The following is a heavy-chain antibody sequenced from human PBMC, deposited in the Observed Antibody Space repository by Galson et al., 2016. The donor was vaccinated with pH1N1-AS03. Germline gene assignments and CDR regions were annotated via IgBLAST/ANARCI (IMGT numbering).Heavy chain of an antibody. CDR3: ARSQSFYVDYFDN. CDR1: GFTFRSYG. Sequence: SLRLSCAAFGFTFRSYGMHWVRQTPGKGLQWVAVISYDESKKLYADSVRGRSTISRGNSKNTLYLQMNSLRPEDTAVYFCARSQSFYVDYFDNWGQGTLVTVSS. J-gene: IGHJ4*02. D-gene: IGHD3-10*02. CDR2: ISYDESKK. V-gene: IGHV3-30*03.